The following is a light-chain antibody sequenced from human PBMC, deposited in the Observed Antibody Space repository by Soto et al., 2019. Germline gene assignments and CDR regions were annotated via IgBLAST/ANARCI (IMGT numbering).Light chain of an antibody. V-gene: IGKV3-20*01. CDR3: HQFGSSPLDT. CDR2: RAS. CDR1: PTISSSF. Sequence: EIVLTQSPGTLSLSPGERATLSCRASPTISSSFLAWYQQKPGQAPRLFIYRASRRAPGIPDRLSGSGSWTDFTLTISRLEPEDFAVYYCHQFGSSPLDTFGPGTKVDI. J-gene: IGKJ3*01.